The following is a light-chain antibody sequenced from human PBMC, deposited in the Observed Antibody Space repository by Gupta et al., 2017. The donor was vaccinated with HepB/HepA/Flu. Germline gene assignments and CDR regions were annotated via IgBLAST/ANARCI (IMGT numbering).Light chain of an antibody. CDR2: LGS. CDR3: MQALQTPT. J-gene: IGKJ5*01. CDR1: QSLLHTNGYNY. V-gene: IGKV2-28*01. Sequence: DIVLTQSPLSLPVTPGEPASISCRSSQSLLHTNGYNYLDGYLEKPGQSPQLLIYLGSNRASEVPDRYRGSGSGTDFTLKISRVEGEYVGVYFCMQALQTPTFGQGTRLEIK.